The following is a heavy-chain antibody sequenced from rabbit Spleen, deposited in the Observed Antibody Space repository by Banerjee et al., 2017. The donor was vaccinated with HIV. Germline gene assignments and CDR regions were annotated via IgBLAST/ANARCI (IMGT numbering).Heavy chain of an antibody. D-gene: IGHD8-1*01. CDR2: SYAGSSGST. CDR3: ARDTGSSFSSYGMDL. CDR1: GFSCNNGYD. Sequence: QEQLVESGGGLVQPEGSLTLTCKASGFSCNNGYDMCWVRQAPGKGLEWIACSYAGSSGSTYYASWAKGRFTISKTSSTTVSLQMTRLTAADTATYFCARDTGSSFSSYGMDLWGPGTLVTVS. V-gene: IGHV1S45*01. J-gene: IGHJ6*01.